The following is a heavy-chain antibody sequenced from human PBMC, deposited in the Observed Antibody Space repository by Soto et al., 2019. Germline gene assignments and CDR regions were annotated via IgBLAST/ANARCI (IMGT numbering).Heavy chain of an antibody. Sequence: SETLSLTCTVSGGSISSGGYYWIWIRQHPGKGLEWIGYIYYSGSTYYNPSLKSRVTISVDTSKNQFSLKLSSVTAADTAVYYFARDKIMRMLGGLIVPWGIDAWGHRTT. V-gene: IGHV4-31*03. CDR1: GGSISSGGYY. J-gene: IGHJ6*01. CDR3: ARDKIMRMLGGLIVPWGIDA. D-gene: IGHD3-16*01. CDR2: IYYSGST.